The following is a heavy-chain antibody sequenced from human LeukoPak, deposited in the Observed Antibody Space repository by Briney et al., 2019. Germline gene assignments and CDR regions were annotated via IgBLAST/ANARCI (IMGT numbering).Heavy chain of an antibody. CDR3: ARGPDYYGSSGYYRQ. J-gene: IGHJ4*02. Sequence: ASVKVSCKASGYTFTSYGISWVRQAPGQGLEWMGWISAYNGNSNYAQKLQGRVTMTTDTSTSTAYMELRSLRSDDTAVYYCARGPDYYGSSGYYRQWGQGTLVTVSS. CDR2: ISAYNGNS. V-gene: IGHV1-18*01. D-gene: IGHD3-22*01. CDR1: GYTFTSYG.